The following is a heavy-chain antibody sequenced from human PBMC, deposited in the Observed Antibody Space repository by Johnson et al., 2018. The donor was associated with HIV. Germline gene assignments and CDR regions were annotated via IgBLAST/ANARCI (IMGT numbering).Heavy chain of an antibody. J-gene: IGHJ3*01. Sequence: QVQLVESGGGVVQPGGSLRLSCAASGFTFSSYGMHWVRQAPGKGLEWVTIISYDGSDKYYADSVKGRLTISRDNSRNSLSLQMNSLTAEDTAVYYCARERFSDILTRYHAFDVWGQGTMVTVSS. V-gene: IGHV3-30*03. CDR2: ISYDGSDK. CDR1: GFTFSSYG. D-gene: IGHD3-9*01. CDR3: ARERFSDILTRYHAFDV.